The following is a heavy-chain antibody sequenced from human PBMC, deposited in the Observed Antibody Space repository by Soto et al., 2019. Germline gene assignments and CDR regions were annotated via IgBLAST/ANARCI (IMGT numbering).Heavy chain of an antibody. V-gene: IGHV3-21*01. Sequence: EVQLVESGGGLVKPGGSLRLSCAASGFTFSSYSMNWVRQAPGKGLEWVSSISSSSSYIYYADSVKGRFTLSRDNAKNSLYLQMNSLRAEDTAVYYCARVGGHSSCWYSYRYFDLWGRGTLVTDSS. CDR3: ARVGGHSSCWYSYRYFDL. CDR2: ISSSSSYI. D-gene: IGHD6-19*01. CDR1: GFTFSSYS. J-gene: IGHJ2*01.